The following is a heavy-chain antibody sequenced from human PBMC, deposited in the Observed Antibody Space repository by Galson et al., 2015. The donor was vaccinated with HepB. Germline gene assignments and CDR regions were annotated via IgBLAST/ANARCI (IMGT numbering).Heavy chain of an antibody. CDR2: ISSNGGST. V-gene: IGHV3-64D*06. CDR1: GFTFSSYA. Sequence: SLRLSCAASGFTFSSYAMHWVRQAPGKGLEYVSAISSNGGSTYYADSVKGRFTISRDNSKNTLYLQMSSLRAEDTGVYYRVKVPPRIYDILTGYSPGSDPWGQGTLVTVSS. J-gene: IGHJ5*02. D-gene: IGHD3-9*01. CDR3: VKVPPRIYDILTGYSPGSDP.